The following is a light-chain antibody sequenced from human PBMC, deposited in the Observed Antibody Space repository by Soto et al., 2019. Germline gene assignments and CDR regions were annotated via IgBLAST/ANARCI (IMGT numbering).Light chain of an antibody. V-gene: IGLV2-23*01. CDR1: SSDVGSDKV. Sequence: QSVLTQPASVSGSPGQSITISCTGTSSDVGSDKVVSWYQQHPGKAPKLLINEDNKWPSGVSDRFSGSKSGNTASLTISGLQAEDEADYYCCSYAGSSTWVFGGGTKLTVL. CDR2: EDN. CDR3: CSYAGSSTWV. J-gene: IGLJ3*02.